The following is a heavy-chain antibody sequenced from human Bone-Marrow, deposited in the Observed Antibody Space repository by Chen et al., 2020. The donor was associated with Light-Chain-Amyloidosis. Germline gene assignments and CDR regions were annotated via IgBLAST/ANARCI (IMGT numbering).Heavy chain of an antibody. J-gene: IGHJ4*02. V-gene: IGHV3-7*01. CDR2: IREDGNEK. Sequence: VESGGGLVQPGGSLSRSCADSGFTFSRSFMSWVRQATGKGLEWVANIREDGNEKDYVQSVKGRFTISRDNAKNAVYLQMHSLGAEDSAIYFCARESSVAAPYYLDYWGQGIRVTVSA. D-gene: IGHD6-25*01. CDR3: ARESSVAAPYYLDY. CDR1: GFTFSRSF.